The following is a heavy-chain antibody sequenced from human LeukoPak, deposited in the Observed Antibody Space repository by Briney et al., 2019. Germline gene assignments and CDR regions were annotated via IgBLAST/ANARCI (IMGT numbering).Heavy chain of an antibody. D-gene: IGHD6-19*01. J-gene: IGHJ1*01. CDR2: INHSGST. CDR1: GGSFSGYY. Sequence: SETLSLTCAVYGGSFSGYYWSWIRQPPGKGLEWIGEINHSGSTNYNPSLKSRVTISVDTSKNQFSLKLSSVTAADTAVYYCARHQGIAVAGNGGYFQHWGQGTLVTVSS. V-gene: IGHV4-34*01. CDR3: ARHQGIAVAGNGGYFQH.